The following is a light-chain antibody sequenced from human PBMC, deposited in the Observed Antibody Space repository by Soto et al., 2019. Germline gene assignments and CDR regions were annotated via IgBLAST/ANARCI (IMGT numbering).Light chain of an antibody. CDR2: GAS. CDR3: LRYGDSPPAYT. J-gene: IGKJ2*01. CDR1: QSVSSRN. V-gene: IGKV3-20*01. Sequence: EIVLTQSPGTVSLSPGERATLSCRASQSVSSRNLAWYRQKPGQAPSLLIFGASNRATGIPDRFSGSGSGTDFTLTISRLEPEDCAVYNCLRYGDSPPAYTFGQRTKLEIK.